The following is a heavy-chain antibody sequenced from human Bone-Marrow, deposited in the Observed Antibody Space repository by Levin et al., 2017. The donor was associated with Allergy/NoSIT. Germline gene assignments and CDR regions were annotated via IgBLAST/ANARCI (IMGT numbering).Heavy chain of an antibody. D-gene: IGHD6-6*01. Sequence: SETLSLTCTFSGVSISPYYWSWVRQPPAKGLEWIGYVSDSGNTNYRPSLKGRVTMSVDTSRKQMSLKLTSMTPVDSAVYYCTAGGAARPGYWGQGILVTVSS. V-gene: IGHV4-59*01. CDR3: TAGGAARPGY. CDR1: GVSISPYY. J-gene: IGHJ4*02. CDR2: VSDSGNT.